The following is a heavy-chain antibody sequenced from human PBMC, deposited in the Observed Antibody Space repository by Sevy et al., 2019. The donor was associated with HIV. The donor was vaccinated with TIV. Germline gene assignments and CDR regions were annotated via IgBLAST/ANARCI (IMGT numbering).Heavy chain of an antibody. CDR1: GDSVSSNSAA. CDR3: ARDTKLGMGYYYYYMDV. V-gene: IGHV6-1*01. CDR2: TYYRSKWYN. D-gene: IGHD7-27*01. J-gene: IGHJ6*03. Sequence: SQTLSLTCAISGDSVSSNSAAWNWIRQSPSRGLEWLGRTYYRSKWYNDYAVSVKSRITINPDTSKNQFSLPLNSVTPEDTAVYYCARDTKLGMGYYYYYMDVWGKGTTVTVSS.